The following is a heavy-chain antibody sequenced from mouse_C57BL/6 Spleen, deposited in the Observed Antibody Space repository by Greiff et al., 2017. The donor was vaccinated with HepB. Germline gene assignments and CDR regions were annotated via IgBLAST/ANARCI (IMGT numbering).Heavy chain of an antibody. CDR1: GFTFSDYG. V-gene: IGHV5-17*01. CDR3: ARSHYYGSSYGAMDY. D-gene: IGHD1-1*01. Sequence: EVMLVESGGGLVKPGGSLKLSCAASGFTFSDYGMHWVRQAPEKGLEWVAYISSGSSTIYYADTVKGRFTISRDNAKNTLFLQMTSLRSEDTAMYYCARSHYYGSSYGAMDYWGQGTSVTVSS. CDR2: ISSGSSTI. J-gene: IGHJ4*01.